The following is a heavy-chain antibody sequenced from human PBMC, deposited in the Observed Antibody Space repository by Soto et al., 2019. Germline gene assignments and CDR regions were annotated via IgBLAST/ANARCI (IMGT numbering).Heavy chain of an antibody. Sequence: GGSLRLSCAASGFTFSNAWMSWVRQAPGKGLEWVGHIKSKTDGGTTDYAAPVKGRFTISRDDSKNTLYLQMNSLKTEDTAVYYCTTFGDFDYWGQGTLVTVSS. CDR2: IKSKTDGGTT. J-gene: IGHJ4*02. V-gene: IGHV3-15*01. CDR1: GFTFSNAW. CDR3: TTFGDFDY. D-gene: IGHD3-10*01.